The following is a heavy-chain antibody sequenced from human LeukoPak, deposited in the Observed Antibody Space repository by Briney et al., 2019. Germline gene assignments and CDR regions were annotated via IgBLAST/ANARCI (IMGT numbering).Heavy chain of an antibody. CDR2: TSAYNGNT. J-gene: IGHJ4*02. D-gene: IGHD5-24*01. CDR1: GYTFTSYG. Sequence: ASVKVSCKASGYTFTSYGISWMRQAPGQGLEWMGWTSAYNGNTNYAQKLQGRVTMTTDTSTSTAYMELRSLRSDDTAVYYCARGSFRGSYNYDDYWGQGTLVTVSS. V-gene: IGHV1-18*01. CDR3: ARGSFRGSYNYDDY.